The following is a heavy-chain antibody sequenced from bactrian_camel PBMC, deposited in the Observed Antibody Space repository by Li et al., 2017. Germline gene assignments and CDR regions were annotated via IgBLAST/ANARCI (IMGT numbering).Heavy chain of an antibody. J-gene: IGHJ4*01. CDR3: TRLNGGGYSDYAAPHSDY. CDR2: VGPGGSRT. V-gene: IGHV3S1*01. Sequence: VQLVESGGGLVQPGESLRLSCAASGFTFEMYWMYWVRQAPGKEREGVATVGPGGSRTYPDSVKGRFTISRGSAKNTLYLQLYSPRSDDTAVYYCTRLNGGGYSDYAAPHSDYWGQGTQVTVS. D-gene: IGHD4*01. CDR1: GFTFEMYW.